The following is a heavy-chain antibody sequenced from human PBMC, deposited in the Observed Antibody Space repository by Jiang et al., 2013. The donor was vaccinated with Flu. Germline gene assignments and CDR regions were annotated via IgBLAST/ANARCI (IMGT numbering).Heavy chain of an antibody. CDR1: GGSISSYY. J-gene: IGHJ4*02. V-gene: IGHV4-59*08. Sequence: PGLLKPSETLSLTCTVSGGSISSYYWSWIRQPPGKGLEWIGYIYYSGSTNYNPSLKSRVTISVDTSKNQFSLKLSSVTAADTAVYYCARQVDYWGQGTLVTVSS. CDR3: ARQVDY. CDR2: IYYSGST.